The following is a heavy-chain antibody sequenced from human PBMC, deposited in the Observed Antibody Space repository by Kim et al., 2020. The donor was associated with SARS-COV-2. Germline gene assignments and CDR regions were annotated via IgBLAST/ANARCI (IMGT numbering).Heavy chain of an antibody. CDR3: ARDREGGGMDV. CDR1: GFSFSHYW. V-gene: IGHV3-7*05. Sequence: GGSLRLSCVASGFSFSHYWMDWVHQAPGKGLEWVANRNGDGSLKFYVDSVKGRFTFSEDYAKNSLYLEMRSLRAEDTAVYYCARDREGGGMDVWGQGTTVTVS. CDR2: RNGDGSLK. J-gene: IGHJ6*02.